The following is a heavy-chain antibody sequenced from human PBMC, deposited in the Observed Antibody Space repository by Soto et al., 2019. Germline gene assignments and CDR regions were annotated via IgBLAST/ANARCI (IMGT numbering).Heavy chain of an antibody. V-gene: IGHV2-5*01. CDR3: APLTRQRGPNALYFQN. CDR1: GFSLSTSGVG. CDR2: IYWNDDK. D-gene: IGHD3-10*01. Sequence: SVPTLVNPTQTLTLTCTFSGFSLSTSGVGVGWIRQPPGKALEWLALIYWNDDKRYSPSLKSRLTITKDTSKNQVVLTMTNMDPVQTASFYCAPLTRQRGPNALYFQNCGQGTRVTVSA. J-gene: IGHJ1*01.